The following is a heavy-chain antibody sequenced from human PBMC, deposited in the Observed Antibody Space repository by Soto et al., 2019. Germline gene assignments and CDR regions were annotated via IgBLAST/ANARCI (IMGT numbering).Heavy chain of an antibody. Sequence: PGGSLRLSCAASGFTFRSYWMQWVRQAPGKGLVWVSWINSDGSSTSYADSVKGRFTISRDNAKNTLYLQMNSLRAEDTAVYYCARKEASSSSPDYYFDYWGQGTLVTVSS. D-gene: IGHD6-6*01. CDR3: ARKEASSSSPDYYFDY. CDR1: GFTFRSYW. J-gene: IGHJ4*02. V-gene: IGHV3-74*01. CDR2: INSDGSST.